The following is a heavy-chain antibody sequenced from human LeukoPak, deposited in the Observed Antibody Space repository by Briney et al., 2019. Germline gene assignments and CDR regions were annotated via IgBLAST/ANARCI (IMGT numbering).Heavy chain of an antibody. CDR2: IYYSGST. CDR1: GVSISSSSYY. D-gene: IGHD3-22*01. V-gene: IGHV4-39*01. J-gene: IGHJ4*02. CDR3: AGLIYYYDSSGYLPGDDY. Sequence: SETLSLTCTVSGVSISSSSYYWGWIRQPPGKGLEWIGSIYYSGSTYYNPSLKSRVTISVDTSKNQFSLKLSSVTAADTAVYYCAGLIYYYDSSGYLPGDDYWGQGTLVTVSS.